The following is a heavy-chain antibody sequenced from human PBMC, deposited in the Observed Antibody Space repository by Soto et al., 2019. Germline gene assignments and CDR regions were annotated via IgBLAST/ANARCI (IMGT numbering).Heavy chain of an antibody. CDR2: VTSKSHGGTT. D-gene: IGHD2-8*01. J-gene: IGHJ3*02. V-gene: IGHV3-49*03. CDR1: GFINGDYA. CDR3: TRVPPNGLQFEHAFDS. Sequence: GGSLRLSCTGSGFINGDYAVSWFRQAPGKGLEWVGFVTSKSHGGTTTYAASVKGRFTISRDDSNSVVYLQMNSLKTDDTGVFYSTRVPPNGLQFEHAFDSWGRGTMCTVSS.